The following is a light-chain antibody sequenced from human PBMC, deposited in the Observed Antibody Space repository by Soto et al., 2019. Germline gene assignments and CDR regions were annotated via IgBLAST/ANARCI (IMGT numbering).Light chain of an antibody. CDR2: RNN. J-gene: IGLJ3*02. Sequence: QSVLTQPPSASGTPGQRVTISCSGSSSNIGSNYEYWYQQLPGRAPKLLIYRNNQRPSGVPDRFSGSKSGTSASLAISGLRSEDEAEYYCATWDDSLSGPVFGGGTKLTVL. V-gene: IGLV1-47*01. CDR3: ATWDDSLSGPV. CDR1: SSNIGSNY.